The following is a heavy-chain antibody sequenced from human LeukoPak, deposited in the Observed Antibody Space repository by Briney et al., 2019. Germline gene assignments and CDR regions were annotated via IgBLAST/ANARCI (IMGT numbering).Heavy chain of an antibody. J-gene: IGHJ4*02. CDR3: ARGVIITTYFDY. Sequence: RPSETLSLTCTVSGGSISSYYWSWIRQPPGKGLEWIGYIYYSGSTNYNPSLKSRVTISVDTSKNQFSLKLSSVTAADTAVYYCARGVIITTYFDYWGQGTLVTVSS. D-gene: IGHD3-22*01. V-gene: IGHV4-59*01. CDR2: IYYSGST. CDR1: GGSISSYY.